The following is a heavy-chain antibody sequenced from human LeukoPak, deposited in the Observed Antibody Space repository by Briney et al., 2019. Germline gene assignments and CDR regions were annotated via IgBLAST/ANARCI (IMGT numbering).Heavy chain of an antibody. V-gene: IGHV3-53*01. CDR2: IYSGGST. J-gene: IGHJ6*03. CDR3: ARDPPLVSGPVYYYYYMDV. D-gene: IGHD5/OR15-5a*01. CDR1: GFTVSSNY. Sequence: GGSLRLSCAASGFTVSSNYMSWVRQAPGKGLEWVSVIYSGGSTYYADSVKGRFTISRDNAKNSLYLQMNSLRAEDTAVYYCARDPPLVSGPVYYYYYMDVWGKGTTVTVSS.